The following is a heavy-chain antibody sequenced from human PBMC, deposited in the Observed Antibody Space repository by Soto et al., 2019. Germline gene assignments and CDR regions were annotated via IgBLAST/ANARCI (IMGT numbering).Heavy chain of an antibody. CDR3: TSGFCTSTKCHWDDAFAI. J-gene: IGHJ3*02. CDR1: GITIANAW. D-gene: IGHD2-2*01. CDR2: IKAVASGETT. Sequence: PGGPRRHYCAASGITIANAWLTWDRQVPGKGPEWVGRIKAVASGETTDYAAPVKGRFTISRDASKNTVSLQMNRLQAEDAALYYCTSGFCTSTKCHWDDAFAIWGQGTMVTVSS. V-gene: IGHV3-15*01.